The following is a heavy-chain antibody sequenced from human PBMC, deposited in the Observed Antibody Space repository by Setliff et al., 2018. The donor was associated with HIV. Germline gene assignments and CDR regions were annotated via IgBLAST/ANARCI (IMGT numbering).Heavy chain of an antibody. V-gene: IGHV1-69-2*01. CDR2: VDPDDGET. D-gene: IGHD3-16*02. J-gene: IGHJ4*02. Sequence: ASVKVSCKASEYTFVDYYMHWVQQAPGKGLEWMGRVDPDDGETIYAEKFQDRLTITADASTGTTYMELSSLRSEDTAVYYCVIVPLYENVYDNIWGSYRPLDYWGQGTLVTVSS. CDR1: EYTFVDYY. CDR3: VIVPLYENVYDNIWGSYRPLDY.